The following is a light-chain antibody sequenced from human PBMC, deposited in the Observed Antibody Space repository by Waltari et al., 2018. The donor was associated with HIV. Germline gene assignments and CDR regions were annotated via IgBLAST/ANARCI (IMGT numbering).Light chain of an antibody. V-gene: IGLV3-21*02. CDR1: KIEDKI. Sequence: SYVLTQAPSVSVAPGSTATITCGGEKIEDKIVHWYRQRPSQAPTLVIYASVKRPSGIPERFSASNSGDTATLAISGVETGDEADFYCQVWDKDIGHECVFFGGGTQLVVL. CDR3: QVWDKDIGHECVF. J-gene: IGLJ2*01. CDR2: ASV.